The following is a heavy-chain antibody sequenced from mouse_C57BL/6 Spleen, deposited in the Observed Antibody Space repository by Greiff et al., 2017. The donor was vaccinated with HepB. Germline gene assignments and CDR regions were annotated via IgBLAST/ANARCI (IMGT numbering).Heavy chain of an antibody. CDR3: ARWSGY. V-gene: IGHV1-54*01. CDR2: INPGSGGT. J-gene: IGHJ2*01. Sequence: QVQLKESGAELVRPGTSVKVSCKASGYAFTNYLIEWVKQRPGQGLEWIGVINPGSGGTNYNEKFKGKATLTADKSSSTAYMQLSSLTSEDSAVYFCARWSGYWGQGTTLTVSS. CDR1: GYAFTNYL.